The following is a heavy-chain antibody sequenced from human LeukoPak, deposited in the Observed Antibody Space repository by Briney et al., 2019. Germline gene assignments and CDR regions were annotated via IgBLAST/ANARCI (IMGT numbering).Heavy chain of an antibody. CDR1: GGSFSGYY. J-gene: IGHJ4*02. D-gene: IGHD3-22*01. Sequence: SETLSLTCAVYGGSFSGYYWSWIRQPLGKGLEWIGEINHSGSTNSNPSLKSRVTISVDTSKNQFSLKLSSVTAADTAVYYCARRSAYAPYYFDYWGQGTLVTVSS. CDR3: ARRSAYAPYYFDY. V-gene: IGHV4-34*01. CDR2: INHSGST.